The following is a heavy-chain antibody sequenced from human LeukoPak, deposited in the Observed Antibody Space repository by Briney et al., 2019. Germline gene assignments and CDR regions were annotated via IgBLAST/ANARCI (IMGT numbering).Heavy chain of an antibody. CDR2: FDPEDGET. CDR1: GYTLTELS. D-gene: IGHD1-26*01. V-gene: IGHV1-24*01. J-gene: IGHJ4*02. CDR3: ATLSGSYGGDY. Sequence: ASVKVSCKVSGYTLTELSMHWVRQAPGKGLEWMGGFDPEDGETIYAQKFQGRVTMTEGTSTDTAYMELSSLRSEDTAVYYCATLSGSYGGDYWGQGTLVTVSS.